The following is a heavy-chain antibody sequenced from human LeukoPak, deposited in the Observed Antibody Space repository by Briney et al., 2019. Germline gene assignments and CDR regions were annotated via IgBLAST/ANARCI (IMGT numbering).Heavy chain of an antibody. Sequence: SGGSLRLSCAASGFTFSSYAMHWVRQAPGKGLEWVAVISYDGSNKYYADSVKGRFTISRDNARSSLYLQMNSLRDEDTAVYYCARGLDGNSIWYFDLWGRGTLVSVSS. CDR1: GFTFSSYA. CDR2: ISYDGSNK. V-gene: IGHV3-30*04. J-gene: IGHJ2*01. D-gene: IGHD4-23*01. CDR3: ARGLDGNSIWYFDL.